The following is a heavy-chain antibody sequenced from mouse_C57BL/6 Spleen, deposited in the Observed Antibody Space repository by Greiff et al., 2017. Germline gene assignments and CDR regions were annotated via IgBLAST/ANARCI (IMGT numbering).Heavy chain of an antibody. CDR2: IYPSDSET. Sequence: QVHVKQPGAELVRPGSSVKLSCKASGYTFTSYWMDWVKQRPGQGLEWIGNIYPSDSETHYNQKFKDKATLTVDKSSSTAYMQLSSLTSEDSAVYYCARRGYYGPYYFDYWGQGTTLTVSS. CDR3: ARRGYYGPYYFDY. V-gene: IGHV1-61*01. CDR1: GYTFTSYW. J-gene: IGHJ2*01. D-gene: IGHD1-1*02.